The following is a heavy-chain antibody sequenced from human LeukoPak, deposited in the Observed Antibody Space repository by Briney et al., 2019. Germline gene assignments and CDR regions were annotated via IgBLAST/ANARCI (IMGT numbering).Heavy chain of an antibody. J-gene: IGHJ6*02. CDR2: IIPIFGTA. V-gene: IGHV1-69*13. D-gene: IGHD4-17*01. CDR1: GGTFSSYA. Sequence: SVKVSCKASGGTFSSYAISWVRQAPGQGLEWMGGIIPIFGTANYAQKFQGRVTITADESTSTAYMELSSLRSEDTAVHYCARTATVTTNYYYGMDVWGQGTTVTVSS. CDR3: ARTATVTTNYYYGMDV.